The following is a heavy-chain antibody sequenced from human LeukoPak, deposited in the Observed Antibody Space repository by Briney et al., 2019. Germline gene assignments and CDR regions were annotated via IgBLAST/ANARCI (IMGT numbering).Heavy chain of an antibody. CDR1: GFTFSSYS. Sequence: PGGSLRLPCAASGFTFSSYSMNWVRQAPGKGLEWVSSISSSSSYIYYADSVKGRFTISRDNAKNSLYLQMNSLRAEDTAVYYCAREFRDIVVVTAILDDAFDIWGQGTMVTVSS. CDR2: ISSSSSYI. CDR3: AREFRDIVVVTAILDDAFDI. V-gene: IGHV3-21*01. J-gene: IGHJ3*02. D-gene: IGHD2-21*02.